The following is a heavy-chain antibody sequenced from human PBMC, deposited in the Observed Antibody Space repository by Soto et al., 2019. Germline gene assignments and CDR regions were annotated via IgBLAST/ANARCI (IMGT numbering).Heavy chain of an antibody. CDR1: GFTFSSYA. D-gene: IGHD7-27*01. V-gene: IGHV3-23*01. Sequence: GGSLRLSCAASGFTFSSYAMSWVRQAPGKGLEWVSAISGSGGSTYYADSVKGRFTISRDNSKNTLYLQMNSLRAEDTAVYYCAKGASPNGRIWGFGYFDYWGQGTLVTVSS. CDR3: AKGASPNGRIWGFGYFDY. CDR2: ISGSGGST. J-gene: IGHJ4*02.